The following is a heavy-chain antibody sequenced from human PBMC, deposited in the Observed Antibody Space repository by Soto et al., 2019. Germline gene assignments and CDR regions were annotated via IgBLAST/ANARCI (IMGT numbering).Heavy chain of an antibody. CDR3: ARDKRDLRFLEWSYYCEY. D-gene: IGHD3-3*01. CDR1: GFTFSSYA. V-gene: IGHV3-30-3*01. J-gene: IGHJ4*02. Sequence: QVQLVESGGGVVQPGRSLRLSCAASGFTFSSYAMHWVRQAPGKGLEWVALISYDGSNKYYADSVKGRFTISRDNSKNTLYLQMNILRAEETAVYYCARDKRDLRFLEWSYYCEYWGQRNLVTVS. CDR2: ISYDGSNK.